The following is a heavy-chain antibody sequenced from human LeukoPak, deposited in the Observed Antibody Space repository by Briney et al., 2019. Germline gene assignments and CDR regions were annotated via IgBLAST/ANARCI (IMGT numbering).Heavy chain of an antibody. CDR3: AANSADYNTLGSSYKV. CDR1: SASISSSPYF. Sequence: PSETLSLTCTVSSASISSSPYFWAWIRQSPGQGLEWIGTISYSETTYYNPSLKSRVTVSVDTSKNHFSLKPNSVTAADTAVYYCAANSADYNTLGSSYKVWGQGTLVTVSS. CDR2: ISYSETT. D-gene: IGHD3-10*01. V-gene: IGHV4-39*02. J-gene: IGHJ4*02.